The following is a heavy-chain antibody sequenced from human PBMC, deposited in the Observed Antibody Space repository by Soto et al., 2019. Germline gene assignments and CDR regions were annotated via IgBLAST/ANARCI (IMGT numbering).Heavy chain of an antibody. CDR1: GYTFTGYD. V-gene: IGHV1-2*02. CDR2: INPNSGGT. Sequence: ASVKVSCKASGYTFTGYDMHWVRQAPGQGLEWMGWINPNSGGTNYAQKFQGRVTMTRDTSISTAYMELSRLRSDDTAVYYCARGSEYQLLYGNWFDPWGQGTLVTVSS. J-gene: IGHJ5*02. D-gene: IGHD2-2*02. CDR3: ARGSEYQLLYGNWFDP.